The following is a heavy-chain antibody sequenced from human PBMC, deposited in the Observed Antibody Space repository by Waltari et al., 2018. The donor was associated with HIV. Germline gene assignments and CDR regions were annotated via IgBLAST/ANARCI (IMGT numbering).Heavy chain of an antibody. V-gene: IGHV3-23*05. Sequence: EEQLLESGGDLVRPGGSLTLSCAASGFPLRRYVVNGVRKDPGKGVEWGSGISSIGRETHYADSVRGRFTISRDNSKNTVQLQMNSLTVEDTAVYFCAKTKFGELLYYLDSWGRGTTVIVTA. J-gene: IGHJ4*02. CDR1: GFPLRRYV. CDR3: AKTKFGELLYYLDS. D-gene: IGHD3-16*01. CDR2: ISSIGRET.